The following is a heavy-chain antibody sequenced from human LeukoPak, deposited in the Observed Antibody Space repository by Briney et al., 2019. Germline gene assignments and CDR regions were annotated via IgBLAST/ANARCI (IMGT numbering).Heavy chain of an antibody. Sequence: VASVKVSCKASGYTLTSYGINWVRQAPGQGLEWMGWISAYNGNTQYAQKLQGRVTMTTDTSTSTAYMELRSLRSDDTAVYYCARDGAAYCGGDCYLAKGDYWGQGTLVTISS. CDR3: ARDGAAYCGGDCYLAKGDY. V-gene: IGHV1-18*01. CDR1: GYTLTSYG. CDR2: ISAYNGNT. D-gene: IGHD2-21*01. J-gene: IGHJ4*02.